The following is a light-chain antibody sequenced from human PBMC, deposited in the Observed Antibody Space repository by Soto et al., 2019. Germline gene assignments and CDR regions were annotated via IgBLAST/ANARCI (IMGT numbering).Light chain of an antibody. CDR2: DVS. CDR1: SSDVGAYNY. Sequence: QSALTQPASVSGSPGQSITISCTGTSSDVGAYNYVSWYQQHPGKAPKLLIYDVSNRPSGVSSRFSGSKSGNTASLTISGLQAEDEADSYCSSYTSIRTYVFGTGTKVTVL. V-gene: IGLV2-14*01. J-gene: IGLJ1*01. CDR3: SSYTSIRTYV.